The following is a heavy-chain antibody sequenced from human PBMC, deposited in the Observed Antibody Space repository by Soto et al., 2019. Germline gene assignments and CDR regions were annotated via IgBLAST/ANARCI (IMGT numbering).Heavy chain of an antibody. V-gene: IGHV3-30*18. Sequence: GGSLRLSCAASGFTFSSYGMHWVRQAPGEGLEWVAVISYDGSNKYYADSVKGRFTISRDNSKNTLYLQMNSLRAEDTAVYYCAKDRTAMASYYYYGMDVWGQGTTVTVSS. CDR3: AKDRTAMASYYYYGMDV. J-gene: IGHJ6*02. CDR1: GFTFSSYG. D-gene: IGHD5-18*01. CDR2: ISYDGSNK.